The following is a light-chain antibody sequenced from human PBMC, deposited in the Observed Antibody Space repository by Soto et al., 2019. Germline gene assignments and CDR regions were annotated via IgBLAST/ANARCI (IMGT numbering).Light chain of an antibody. CDR1: SSDVGGYNY. CDR2: EVS. CDR3: SSYTRSSTPYV. Sequence: QSALTQPASVSGSPGQSITISCTGTSSDVGGYNYVSWYQQHPGKAPKLMIYEVSSRPSRVSNRFSGSKSGNTASLTISGLQAEDEADYYCSSYTRSSTPYVYGTGTKVTVL. V-gene: IGLV2-14*01. J-gene: IGLJ1*01.